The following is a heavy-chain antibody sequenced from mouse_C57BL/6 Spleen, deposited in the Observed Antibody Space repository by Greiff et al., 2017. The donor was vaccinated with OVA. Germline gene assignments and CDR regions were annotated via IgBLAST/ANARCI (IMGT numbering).Heavy chain of an antibody. CDR1: GYAFTNYL. D-gene: IGHD3-2*02. CDR3: ARWGSGYFDY. Sequence: VQLQQSGAELVRPGTSVKVSCKASGYAFTNYLIEWVQQRPGQGLEWIGVINPGSGGTNYNEKFKGKATLTADKSSSTAYMQLSSLTSEDAAVYFCARWGSGYFDYWGQGTTLTVSS. CDR2: INPGSGGT. V-gene: IGHV1-54*01. J-gene: IGHJ2*01.